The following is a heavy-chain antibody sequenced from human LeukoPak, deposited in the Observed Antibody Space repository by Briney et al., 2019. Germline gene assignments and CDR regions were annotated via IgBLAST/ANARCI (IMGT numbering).Heavy chain of an antibody. Sequence: PGGSLRLSCAASGFTVSSNYIGWVSQAPGKGMGWVSVIYIGGSAYYADSAKGRFTISRDHCKNTLYLQMNSLRAEETGVYYCAKVQQVAVVTGVAGDAFDIWGEGTMVTVSP. J-gene: IGHJ3*02. V-gene: IGHV3-66*01. CDR2: IYIGGSA. CDR3: AKVQQVAVVTGVAGDAFDI. CDR1: GFTVSSNY. D-gene: IGHD3-22*01.